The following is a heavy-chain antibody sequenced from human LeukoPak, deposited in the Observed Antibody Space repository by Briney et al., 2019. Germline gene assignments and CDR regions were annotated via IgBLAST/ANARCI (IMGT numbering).Heavy chain of an antibody. Sequence: PGGSLRLSCAASGLTFSSQVMSWVRQTPGKGLEWISTISGSGDSTYYADSVKGRFTISRDNSKNTLYLQMNSLRAEDTAVYYCAKDGGPIMVTYDYWGQGTLVTVSS. CDR3: AKDGGPIMVTYDY. J-gene: IGHJ4*02. D-gene: IGHD4-23*01. V-gene: IGHV3-23*01. CDR1: GLTFSSQV. CDR2: ISGSGDST.